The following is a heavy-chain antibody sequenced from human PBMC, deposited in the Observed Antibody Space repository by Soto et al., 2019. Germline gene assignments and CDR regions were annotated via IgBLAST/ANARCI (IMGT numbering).Heavy chain of an antibody. J-gene: IGHJ6*02. Sequence: QPRFGKGSGWEFDNIWVGGVRQKQGKGLEWMGLIYPGDSETRYSPSFQGQVTISADKSTNTAYLQWSSLKASDTAMYYCARPNAYSSSWYNYYGMDVWGQGTTVTVSS. V-gene: IGHV5-51*01. CDR2: IYPGDSET. D-gene: IGHD6-13*01. CDR3: ARPNAYSSSWYNYYGMDV. CDR1: GWEFDNIW.